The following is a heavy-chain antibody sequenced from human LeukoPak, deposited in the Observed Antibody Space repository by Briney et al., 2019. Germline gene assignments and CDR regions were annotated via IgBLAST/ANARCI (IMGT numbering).Heavy chain of an antibody. CDR1: GFTFSNAW. J-gene: IGHJ4*02. Sequence: GGSLRLSCAASGFTFSNAWMSWVRQAPGKGLEWVGRIKSKTDGGTTDYAAPVKGRFTISRDDSKNTLYLQMNSLKTEDTAVYYCTTRSGSFSIFDYWGQGTLVTVSS. CDR3: TTRSGSFSIFDY. D-gene: IGHD1-26*01. V-gene: IGHV3-15*01. CDR2: IKSKTDGGTT.